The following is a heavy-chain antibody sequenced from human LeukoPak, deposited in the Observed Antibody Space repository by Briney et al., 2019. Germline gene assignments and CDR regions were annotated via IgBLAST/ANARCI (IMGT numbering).Heavy chain of an antibody. D-gene: IGHD2-2*01. V-gene: IGHV3-23*01. Sequence: PGGSLRLSCAASGFTFSSYAMSWVRQAPGKGLEWVSAISGSGGSTYYADSVKGRFTISRDNSKNTLYLQMNRLRAEDTAVYYCAKMDQLLDLFDYWGQGTLVTVSS. CDR2: ISGSGGST. J-gene: IGHJ4*02. CDR1: GFTFSSYA. CDR3: AKMDQLLDLFDY.